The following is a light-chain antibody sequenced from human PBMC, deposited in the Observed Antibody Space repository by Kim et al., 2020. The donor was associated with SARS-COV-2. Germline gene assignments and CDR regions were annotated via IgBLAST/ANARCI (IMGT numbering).Light chain of an antibody. Sequence: ASVGDRVPITCRASQDIGNYLAWFQLKPGKAPKLLIYAASALQPGVPSRFSGSGSGTDFTLTVTSLQPEDVATYYCQKCDSAPWTFGQGTKVDIK. CDR3: QKCDSAPWT. V-gene: IGKV1-27*01. CDR1: QDIGNY. J-gene: IGKJ1*01. CDR2: AAS.